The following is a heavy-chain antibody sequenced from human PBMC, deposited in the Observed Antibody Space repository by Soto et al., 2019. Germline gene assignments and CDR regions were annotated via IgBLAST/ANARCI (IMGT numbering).Heavy chain of an antibody. D-gene: IGHD4-17*01. Sequence: QVQLQESGPGLVKPSQTLSLTCTVSGGSISSGDYYWSWIRQPPGKGLEWIGYIYYSGSTYYNPSLKSRVTISGDTSKNQFSLKLSSVTAADTAVYYCARAGDYGGNPYYFDYWGQGTLVTVSS. CDR2: IYYSGST. CDR1: GGSISSGDYY. V-gene: IGHV4-30-4*01. CDR3: ARAGDYGGNPYYFDY. J-gene: IGHJ4*02.